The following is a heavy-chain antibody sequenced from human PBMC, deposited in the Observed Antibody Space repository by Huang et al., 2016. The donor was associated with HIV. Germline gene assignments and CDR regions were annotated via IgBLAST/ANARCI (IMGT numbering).Heavy chain of an antibody. J-gene: IGHJ4*02. CDR3: ARYRLTGTFLDS. CDR1: GYTFTTYS. D-gene: IGHD3-9*01. V-gene: IGHV7-4-1*02. CDR2: SNTQTGQP. Sequence: QVQLVQSGSELRKTGASVKVSCKASGYTFTTYSLIWVRQAPGQGLEWMEWSNTQTGQPTYAQGFTGRFVFSLDTTVSTAYLQISSLKTDDTAKYFCARYRLTGTFLDSWGQGTQVTVSS.